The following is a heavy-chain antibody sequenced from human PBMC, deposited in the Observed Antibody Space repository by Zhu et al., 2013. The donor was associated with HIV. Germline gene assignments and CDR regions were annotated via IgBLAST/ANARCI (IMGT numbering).Heavy chain of an antibody. V-gene: IGHV1-46*01. CDR2: INPSGSTT. J-gene: IGHJ4*02. D-gene: IGHD1-1*01. CDR1: GYTFTRHY. CDR3: VRGRDGDGYNYGY. Sequence: QVQLVQSGTEVKKAGASVKVSCKSSGYTFTRHYMHWVRQAPGQGLEWMGIINPSGSTTWYSQKFQGRVTVTRDTSTSTDYMELSSLRSEDTAVYYCVRGRDGDGYNYGYWGQGTLVTVSS.